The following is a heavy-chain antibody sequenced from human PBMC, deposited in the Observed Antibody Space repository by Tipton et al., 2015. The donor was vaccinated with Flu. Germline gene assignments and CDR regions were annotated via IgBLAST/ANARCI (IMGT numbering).Heavy chain of an antibody. CDR1: GDSIRNDYF. D-gene: IGHD4-11*01. CDR2: IHRSGST. V-gene: IGHV4-38-2*01. CDR3: ARRDFSNYVSDPKNWFDR. J-gene: IGHJ5*02. Sequence: LRLSCAVPGDSIRNDYFWGWIRQPPGKGLEWIATIHRSGSTKYNPSLKSRVTISVDTSKNQFYLEMRSVTAADMAVYYCARRDFSNYVSDPKNWFDRWGQGTLVTVSS.